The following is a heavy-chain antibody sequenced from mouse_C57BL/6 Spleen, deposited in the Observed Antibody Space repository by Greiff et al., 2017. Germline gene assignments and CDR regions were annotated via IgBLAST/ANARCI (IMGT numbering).Heavy chain of an antibody. V-gene: IGHV1-80*01. Sequence: VQVVESGAELVKPGASVKISCKASGYAFSSYWLNWVKQRPGKGLAWIGQIYPGDGDTNYNGKFKGKATLTADKSSSTAYMQLSSLTSEDTAVYCCERDSKLDYWGEGTTRTVSA. CDR3: ERDSKLDY. J-gene: IGHJ2*01. D-gene: IGHD2-5*01. CDR2: IYPGDGDT. CDR1: GYAFSSYW.